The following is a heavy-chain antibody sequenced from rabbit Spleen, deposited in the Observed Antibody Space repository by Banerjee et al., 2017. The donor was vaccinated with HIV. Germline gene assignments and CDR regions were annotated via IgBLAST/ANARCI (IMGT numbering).Heavy chain of an antibody. CDR1: GFSFSSSYY. Sequence: QQQLVESGGGLVQPEGSLTLTCTASGFSFSSSYYMCWVRQAPGKGLELIACIYNGDGSTYYASWVNGRFTISSHNAQNTLYLQLSSLTATDTATYFCVREVAGKFNLWGQGTLVTVS. D-gene: IGHD4-1*01. CDR3: VREVAGKFNL. CDR2: IYNGDGST. V-gene: IGHV1S47*01. J-gene: IGHJ4*01.